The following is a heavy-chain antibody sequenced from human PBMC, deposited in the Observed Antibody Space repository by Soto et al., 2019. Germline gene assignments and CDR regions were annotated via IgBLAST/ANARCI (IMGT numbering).Heavy chain of an antibody. D-gene: IGHD1-26*01. CDR3: AKGGSRSYSGEQYYFDY. Sequence: GGSLRLSCAASGFTFSSYAMSWVRQAPGKGLEWVSAISGSGGSTYYAGSVKGRFTIPRDNSKNTLYLQMNSLRAEDTAVYYCAKGGSRSYSGEQYYFDYWGQGTLVTVSS. CDR2: ISGSGGST. J-gene: IGHJ4*02. V-gene: IGHV3-23*01. CDR1: GFTFSSYA.